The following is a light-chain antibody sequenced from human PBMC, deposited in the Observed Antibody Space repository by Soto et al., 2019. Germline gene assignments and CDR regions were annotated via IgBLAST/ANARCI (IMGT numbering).Light chain of an antibody. V-gene: IGLV1-44*01. Sequence: QSALTQPPSASGTPGQRVTISCSGSRSNIESNTVNWYQQLPGTAPKLLIFNNNQWPSGVPDRFSGSKSGTSASLAISGLQSGDEADYYCAAWDDSLNGGVFGGGTKLTVL. J-gene: IGLJ3*02. CDR3: AAWDDSLNGGV. CDR1: RSNIESNT. CDR2: NNN.